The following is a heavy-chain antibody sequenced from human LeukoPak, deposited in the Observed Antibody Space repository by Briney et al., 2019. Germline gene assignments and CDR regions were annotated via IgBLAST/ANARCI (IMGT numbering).Heavy chain of an antibody. CDR2: INSEGSST. Sequence: GGSLRLSCAASGFTFSSYWMHWVRQAPGKGLVWVSRINSEGSSTSYADSVKGRFTISRDNAKNTLYLQMNSLRAEDTAVYYCAREPPYCSGGSCYLRSFDYWGQGTLVTVSS. CDR3: AREPPYCSGGSCYLRSFDY. D-gene: IGHD2-15*01. V-gene: IGHV3-74*01. CDR1: GFTFSSYW. J-gene: IGHJ4*02.